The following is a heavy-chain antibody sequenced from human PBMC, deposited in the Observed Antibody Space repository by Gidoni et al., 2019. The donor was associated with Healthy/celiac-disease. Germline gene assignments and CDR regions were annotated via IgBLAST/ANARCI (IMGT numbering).Heavy chain of an antibody. D-gene: IGHD6-13*01. CDR3: ARIRIAAAGGAFDI. V-gene: IGHV2-26*01. J-gene: IGHJ3*02. CDR1: GFSLSNARMG. CDR2: IFSNDEK. Sequence: QVTLKESGPVLVKPTETLTLTCTVSGFSLSNARMGVSWIRQPPGKALEWLAHIFSNDEKSYSTSLKSRLTISKDTSKSQVVLTMTNMDPVDTATYYCARIRIAAAGGAFDIWGQGTMVTVSS.